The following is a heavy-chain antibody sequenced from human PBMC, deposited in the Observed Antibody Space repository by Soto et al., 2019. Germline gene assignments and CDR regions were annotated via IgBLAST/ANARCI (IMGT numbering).Heavy chain of an antibody. V-gene: IGHV3-74*01. CDR1: GFTFSRYW. Sequence: GSLRLSCAASGFTFSRYWIHWVRQAPGKGLVWVSRIDRDGSRTTYADSVRGRFTISRDNAKNTLFLQMNSLTAEDTAVYYCARAAYYDSSGAYPGYFDYCGQGT. CDR3: ARAAYYDSSGAYPGYFDY. J-gene: IGHJ4*02. CDR2: IDRDGSRT. D-gene: IGHD3-22*01.